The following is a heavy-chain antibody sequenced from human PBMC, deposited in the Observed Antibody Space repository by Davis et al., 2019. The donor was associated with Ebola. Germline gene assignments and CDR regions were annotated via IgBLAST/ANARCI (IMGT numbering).Heavy chain of an antibody. CDR3: ARSGLSFGVVKYHYGMDA. J-gene: IGHJ6*04. CDR2: IYYSGST. CDR1: GGSISSYY. Sequence: MPSETLSLTCTVSGGSISSYYWSWIRQPPGKGLEWFGYIYYSGSTNYNPSLKSRVTISVDTSKNQFSLKLSSVTAADTAVYYCARSGLSFGVVKYHYGMDAWGKGTTVTVSS. V-gene: IGHV4-59*01. D-gene: IGHD3-3*01.